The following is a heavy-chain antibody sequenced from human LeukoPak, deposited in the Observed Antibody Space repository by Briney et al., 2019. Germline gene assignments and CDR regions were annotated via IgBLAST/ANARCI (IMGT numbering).Heavy chain of an antibody. CDR3: AKDSVVVVAATRDGDAFDI. J-gene: IGHJ3*02. CDR2: ISGSGGST. Sequence: PGGSLRLSCAASGFTFSSYAMSWVRQAPGKGLEWVSAISGSGGSTYYADSVKGRFTISRDNSKNTLYLQMNSLRAEDTAVYYCAKDSVVVVAATRDGDAFDIWGQGTMVTVSS. D-gene: IGHD2-15*01. CDR1: GFTFSSYA. V-gene: IGHV3-23*01.